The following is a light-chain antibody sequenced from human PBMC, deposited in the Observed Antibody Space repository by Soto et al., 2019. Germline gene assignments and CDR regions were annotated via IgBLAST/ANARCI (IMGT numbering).Light chain of an antibody. Sequence: QSALTQPRSVSGSPGQSVTISFTGTSSDVGGYNYVSWYQQHPGKAPKLIMYDVTKRPSGVPDRFSGSKSGNTASLTISGLQAEDEADYYCCSYAGSYTHVFGTGTKVTVL. CDR1: SSDVGGYNY. V-gene: IGLV2-11*01. J-gene: IGLJ1*01. CDR2: DVT. CDR3: CSYAGSYTHV.